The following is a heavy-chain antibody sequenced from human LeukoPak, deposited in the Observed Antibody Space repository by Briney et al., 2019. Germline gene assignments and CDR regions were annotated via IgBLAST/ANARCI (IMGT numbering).Heavy chain of an antibody. D-gene: IGHD2-15*01. V-gene: IGHV3-30*04. CDR2: ISYDGSNK. J-gene: IGHJ6*03. Sequence: PGGSLRLSCAASGFTFSSYAMHWVRQAPGKGLEWVAVISYDGSNKYYADSVKGRFTISRDNSKNTLYLQMNSLRAEDTAVYYCARVGSVYCSGGSCYAAYYYYYMDVWGKGTTVTISS. CDR3: ARVGSVYCSGGSCYAAYYYYYMDV. CDR1: GFTFSSYA.